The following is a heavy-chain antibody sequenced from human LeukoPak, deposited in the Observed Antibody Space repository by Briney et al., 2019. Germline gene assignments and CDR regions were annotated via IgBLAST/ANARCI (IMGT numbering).Heavy chain of an antibody. CDR1: GFTFSSYG. D-gene: IGHD6-19*01. CDR3: AGAVAGLLSFFDI. J-gene: IGHJ3*02. Sequence: QPGGSLRLSCAASGFTFSSYGMHWVRQAPGKGLEWVAVISYDGSNKYYADSVKGRFTISRDNSKNTLYLQMNSLRAEDTAVYYCAGAVAGLLSFFDIWGQGTMVTVSS. CDR2: ISYDGSNK. V-gene: IGHV3-30*03.